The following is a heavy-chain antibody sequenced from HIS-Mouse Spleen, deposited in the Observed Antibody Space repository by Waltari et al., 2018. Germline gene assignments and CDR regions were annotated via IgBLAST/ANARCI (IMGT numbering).Heavy chain of an antibody. CDR2: IYYSGST. V-gene: IGHV4-39*07. Sequence: QLQLPASGPGLAKPSETLSLPCTVSGGSISSSSYNWRWIRPPPAKGLEWIGSIYYSGSTYYNPSLKSRVTISVDTSKNQFSLKLSSVTAADTAVYYCAREIPYSSSWYDWYFDLWGRGTLVTVSS. D-gene: IGHD6-13*01. CDR1: GGSISSSSYN. J-gene: IGHJ2*01. CDR3: AREIPYSSSWYDWYFDL.